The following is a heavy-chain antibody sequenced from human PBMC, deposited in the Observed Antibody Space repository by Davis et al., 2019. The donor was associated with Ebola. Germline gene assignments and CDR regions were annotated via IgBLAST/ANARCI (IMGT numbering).Heavy chain of an antibody. CDR2: ISYDGSNK. J-gene: IGHJ4*02. Sequence: GESLKISCAASGFTFSSYGMHWVRQAPGKGLEWVAVISYDGSNKYYADSVKGRFTISRDNSKNTLYLQMNSLRDEDTAVYYCARDRWHYFDYWGQGTLVTVSS. D-gene: IGHD6-13*01. CDR1: GFTFSSYG. V-gene: IGHV3-30*03. CDR3: ARDRWHYFDY.